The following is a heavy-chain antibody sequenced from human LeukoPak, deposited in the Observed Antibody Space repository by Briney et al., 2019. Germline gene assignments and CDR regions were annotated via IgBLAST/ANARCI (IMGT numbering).Heavy chain of an antibody. D-gene: IGHD6-19*01. CDR1: GYTFTTYA. CDR3: ARFIAVAGSDY. J-gene: IGHJ4*02. Sequence: ASVNVSCKSSGYTFTTYAMNWVRQAPGQGLEWMGWINTNTGNPTYAQGFTGRFVFSLDTSVSTAYLQISSLKAEDTAVYYCARFIAVAGSDYWGQGTLVTVSS. V-gene: IGHV7-4-1*02. CDR2: INTNTGNP.